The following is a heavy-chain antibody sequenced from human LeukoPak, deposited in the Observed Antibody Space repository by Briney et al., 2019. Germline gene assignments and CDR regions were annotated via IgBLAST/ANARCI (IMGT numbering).Heavy chain of an antibody. Sequence: PSETLSLTCTVSGGSINSNSHHWGWIRQPPGKGLEWIGSMYYNGYTYYNPSLKSRVTMSVDTSKNQFSLKLTSVTAADTAVYYCARLEWGSGGSVSFDYWGQGTLVTISS. V-gene: IGHV4-39*01. J-gene: IGHJ4*02. CDR3: ARLEWGSGGSVSFDY. CDR1: GGSINSNSHH. D-gene: IGHD1-26*01. CDR2: MYYNGYT.